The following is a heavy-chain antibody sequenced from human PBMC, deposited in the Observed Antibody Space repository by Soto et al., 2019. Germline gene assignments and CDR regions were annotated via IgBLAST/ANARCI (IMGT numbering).Heavy chain of an antibody. J-gene: IGHJ4*02. CDR3: ANHRGAFDN. V-gene: IGHV3-23*01. Sequence: EVQLLESGGGLVQPGGSLRLSCVASGFSFERYIMSWVRQAPGKGLEWVSDISGSGGATYYADAVRGRFTVSRDNSKNTLFLQMNSLRAEDTGLYYCANHRGAFDNWGQGTQVTVSS. CDR1: GFSFERYI. CDR2: ISGSGGAT.